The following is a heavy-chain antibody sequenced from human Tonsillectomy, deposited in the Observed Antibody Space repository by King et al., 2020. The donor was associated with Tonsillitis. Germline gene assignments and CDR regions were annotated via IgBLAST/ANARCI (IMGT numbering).Heavy chain of an antibody. CDR2: INHSGST. V-gene: IGHV4-34*01. J-gene: IGHJ5*02. CDR1: GGSFSGYY. CDR3: ARGLKGYYYDSSGYSNWFDP. Sequence: VQLQQWGAGLLKPSETLSLTCAVYGGSFSGYYWSWIRQPPGKGLEWIGEINHSGSTNYNPSLKSRVTISVDTSKNQFSLKLSSVTAADTAVYYCARGLKGYYYDSSGYSNWFDPWGQGTLVTVSS. D-gene: IGHD3-22*01.